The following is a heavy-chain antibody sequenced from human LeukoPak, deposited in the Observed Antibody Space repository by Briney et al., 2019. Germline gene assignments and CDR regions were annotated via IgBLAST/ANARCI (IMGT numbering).Heavy chain of an antibody. J-gene: IGHJ3*02. D-gene: IGHD2-21*02. CDR3: ARNIMTDDAFDI. CDR2: IYYSGAT. CDR1: GGSFSGYY. Sequence: SETLSLTCAVYGGSFSGYYWGWIRQPPGKGLEFIGRIYYSGATDNNPSLMSRVTISMDTSKNQVSLKLTSVTVADTAVYYCARNIMTDDAFDIWGQGTMVIVSS. V-gene: IGHV4-34*01.